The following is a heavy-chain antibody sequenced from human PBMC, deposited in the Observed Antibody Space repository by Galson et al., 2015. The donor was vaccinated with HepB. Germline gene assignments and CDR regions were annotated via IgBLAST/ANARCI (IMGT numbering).Heavy chain of an antibody. Sequence: SLRLSCAASGFTFSSYSMNWVRQAPGKGLEWVSYISSSSSTIYYADSVKGRFTISRDNAKNSLYLQMNSLRAEDTAVYYCARDEETAAATPTGFYYYYYYMDVWGKGTTVTVSS. CDR2: ISSSSSTI. CDR1: GFTFSSYS. D-gene: IGHD6-13*01. CDR3: ARDEETAAATPTGFYYYYYYMDV. J-gene: IGHJ6*03. V-gene: IGHV3-48*01.